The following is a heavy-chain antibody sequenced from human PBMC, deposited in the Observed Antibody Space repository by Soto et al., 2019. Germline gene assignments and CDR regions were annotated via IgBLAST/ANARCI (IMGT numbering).Heavy chain of an antibody. CDR2: IWYDGRNK. CDR1: GFTFSSYG. CDR3: ARDAFPRRYCGGDCYLAS. V-gene: IGHV3-33*01. Sequence: QVQLVESGGGVVQPGRSLRLSCAASGFTFSSYGMHWVRQAPDKGLEWVAVIWYDGRNKYYVDSVKGRFTISRDNSKNTLYLQWNSPRAEEAGLCYGARDAFPRRYCGGDCYLASWGQGTLVTVFS. J-gene: IGHJ5*02. D-gene: IGHD2-21*01.